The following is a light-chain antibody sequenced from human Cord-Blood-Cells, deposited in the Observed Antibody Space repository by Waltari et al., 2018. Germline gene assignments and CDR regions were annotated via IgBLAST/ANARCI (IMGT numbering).Light chain of an antibody. CDR2: DAS. V-gene: IGKV3-11*01. Sequence: LTQSPSFLSASVGDRVTITCRASQSVSSYLAWYQQKPGQAPRLLIYDASNRATGIPARFSGSGSGTDFTLTISSLEPEDFAVYYCQQRSNWPPWTFGQGTKVEIK. CDR1: QSVSSY. J-gene: IGKJ1*01. CDR3: QQRSNWPPWT.